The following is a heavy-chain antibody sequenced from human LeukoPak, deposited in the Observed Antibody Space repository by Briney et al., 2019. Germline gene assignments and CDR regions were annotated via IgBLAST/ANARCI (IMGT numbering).Heavy chain of an antibody. D-gene: IGHD3-10*01. CDR1: GGSISSSNW. J-gene: IGHJ4*02. Sequence: TSETLSLTCAVSGGSISSSNWWSWVRQPPGKGLEWIREVHHSGGTNYNPSLKSRVTISADRSNNRFSLSLNSVTAADTAVFYCARGEEYGSGTVHFDYWGQGILVTASS. CDR3: ARGEEYGSGTVHFDY. V-gene: IGHV4-4*02. CDR2: VHHSGGT.